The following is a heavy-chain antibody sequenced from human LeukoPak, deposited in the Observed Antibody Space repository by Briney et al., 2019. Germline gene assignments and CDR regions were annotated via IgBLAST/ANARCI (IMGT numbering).Heavy chain of an antibody. CDR2: IYPGDSDT. CDR1: GYSFSGDW. CDR3: ARQVASGNFDS. D-gene: IGHD5-12*01. V-gene: IGHV5-51*01. J-gene: IGHJ4*02. Sequence: GESLKISCKGFGYSFSGDWIGWVRQMPGKGLEWMGIIYPGDSDTRYSPSFQGQVTMSVDMSISTAYLQWSSLKASDTAMYYCARQVASGNFDSWGQGTRVTVSS.